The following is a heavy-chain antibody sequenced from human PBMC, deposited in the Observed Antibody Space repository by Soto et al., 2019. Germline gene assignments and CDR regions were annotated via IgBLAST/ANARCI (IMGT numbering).Heavy chain of an antibody. J-gene: IGHJ4*02. CDR2: INPSNST. V-gene: IGHV1-46*02. CDR3: ARDHHGDYLY. D-gene: IGHD4-17*01. Sequence: ASVKVSCKASGYTFNSYGISWVRQAPGQGLEWMGIINPSNSTTYAQKFQGRVTMTRDTSTSTVYMELSSLRSEDTAVYYCARDHHGDYLYWGQGTLVTVSS. CDR1: GYTFNSYG.